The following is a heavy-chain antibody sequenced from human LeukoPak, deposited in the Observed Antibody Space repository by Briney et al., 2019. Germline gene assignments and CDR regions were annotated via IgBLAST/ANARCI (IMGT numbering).Heavy chain of an antibody. J-gene: IGHJ3*02. CDR1: GDSISNYY. V-gene: IGHV4-59*01. CDR3: ARYRNEALFAFDI. D-gene: IGHD1-14*01. Sequence: KPSETLSLXCTVSGDSISNYYWSWIRQPPGKGLEWIGYIYYSGSTNYNPSLKSRVTISVDTSKNQFSLKLSSVTAADTAVCYCARYRNEALFAFDIWGQGTMVTVSS. CDR2: IYYSGST.